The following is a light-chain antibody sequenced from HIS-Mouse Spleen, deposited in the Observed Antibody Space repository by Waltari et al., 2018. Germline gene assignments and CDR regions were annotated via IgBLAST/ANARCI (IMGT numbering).Light chain of an antibody. Sequence: QSALTQPASVSGSPGQSLTISCTGTNSAVGGYNYASWYQQHPGKAPKLMIYDVSNRPSGVSNRFSGSKSGNTASLTISGLQAEDEADYYCSSYTSSSLVVFGGGTKLTVL. CDR3: SSYTSSSLVV. CDR1: NSAVGGYNY. CDR2: DVS. V-gene: IGLV2-14*03. J-gene: IGLJ2*01.